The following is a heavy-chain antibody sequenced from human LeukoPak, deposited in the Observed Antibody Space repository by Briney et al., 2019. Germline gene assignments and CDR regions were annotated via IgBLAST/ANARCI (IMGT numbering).Heavy chain of an antibody. CDR2: IYHSGST. J-gene: IGHJ4*02. D-gene: IGHD3-10*01. V-gene: IGHV4-34*01. CDR3: ARLSRTMVRGVIITPFDY. CDR1: GGSFSGYY. Sequence: SETLSLTCAVYGGSFSGYYWSWIRQPPGKGLEWIGRIYHSGSTYYNPSPKSRVTISVDTSKNQFSLKLSSVTAADTAVYYCARLSRTMVRGVIITPFDYWGQGTLVTVSS.